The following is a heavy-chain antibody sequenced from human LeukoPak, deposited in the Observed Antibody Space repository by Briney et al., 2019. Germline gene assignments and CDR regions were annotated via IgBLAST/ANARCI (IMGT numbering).Heavy chain of an antibody. CDR2: IYYSGST. V-gene: IGHV4-39*01. D-gene: IGHD2-15*01. CDR1: GGSISSSSYY. CDR3: ARLWSTCCSGVSCPHQPNY. J-gene: IGHJ4*02. Sequence: SETLSLTCTVSGGSISSSSYYWGWIRQPPGKGLEWIGSIYYSGSTYSNPSLKSRVTISVVTSKNQFSLKLSSVTAADTAVYYCARLWSTCCSGVSCPHQPNYWGQGTLVTVSS.